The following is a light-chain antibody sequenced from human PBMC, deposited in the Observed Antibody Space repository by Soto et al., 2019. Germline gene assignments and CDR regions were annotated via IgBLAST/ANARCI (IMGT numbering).Light chain of an antibody. J-gene: IGKJ2*01. CDR3: QQYNSGYT. Sequence: EIVMTQSPDTLSLSPGGRATLSCRASQSVKSKLGWYQQKAGQAPRLLIYGASTRATGIPDRFSGSGSGTEFNLTISSLLSDDSAVYYCQQYNSGYTFGQGTRLEIK. V-gene: IGKV3-15*01. CDR1: QSVKSK. CDR2: GAS.